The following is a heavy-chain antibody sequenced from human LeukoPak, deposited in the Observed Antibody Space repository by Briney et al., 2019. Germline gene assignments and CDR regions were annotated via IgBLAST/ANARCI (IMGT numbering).Heavy chain of an antibody. Sequence: PSETLSLTCAVYGGSFSGYYWSWIRQPPGKGLEWIGEINHSGSTNYNPSLKSRVTISVDTSKNQFSLKLSSVTAADTAVYYCAREMIRYYSAFDIWGQGTMVTVSS. CDR3: AREMIRYYSAFDI. CDR1: GGSFSGYY. D-gene: IGHD3-10*01. V-gene: IGHV4-34*01. CDR2: INHSGST. J-gene: IGHJ3*02.